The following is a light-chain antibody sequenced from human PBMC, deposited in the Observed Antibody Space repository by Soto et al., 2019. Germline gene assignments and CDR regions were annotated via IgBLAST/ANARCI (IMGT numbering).Light chain of an antibody. CDR2: GAS. J-gene: IGKJ4*01. CDR1: QAISSN. V-gene: IGKV3-15*01. Sequence: EIVMTQSPATLSVSRGERATLSCRANQAISSNLAWYQQKLGQDPRLLIYGASTRATGIPDRFSGSGSGTEFTLTISSLQSEDFAVYYCQHYNNWLGTFGGGTKVDIK. CDR3: QHYNNWLGT.